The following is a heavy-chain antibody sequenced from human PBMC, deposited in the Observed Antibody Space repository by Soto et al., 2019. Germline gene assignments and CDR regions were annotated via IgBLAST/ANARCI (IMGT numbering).Heavy chain of an antibody. J-gene: IGHJ5*02. CDR2: IYYSGST. CDR3: STRPYYGSGGICYSYWFDP. CDR1: GGSISSSSYY. Sequence: QLQLQESGPGLVKPSETLSLTCTVSGGSISSSSYYWGWIRQPPGKGLEWIGSIYYSGSTSYNPSLTSRVTISVDTSNNQFSLKLSSVTAADTAVYYCSTRPYYGSGGICYSYWFDPWGQGTLVTVSS. V-gene: IGHV4-39*01. D-gene: IGHD2-15*01.